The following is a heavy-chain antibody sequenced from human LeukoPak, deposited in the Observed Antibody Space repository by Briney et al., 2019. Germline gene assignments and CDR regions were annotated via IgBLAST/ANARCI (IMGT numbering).Heavy chain of an antibody. CDR2: IDHRGDT. CDR3: ARGATISETGYFDF. Sequence: PSETLSLTCAVYGGSFSRYYWSWIRQSPGKGLYWIAEIDHRGDTNYNPSVKSRVTISVDTSKNQFSLKVRSLSAADTAVYYCARGATISETGYFDFWGQGTLVTLSS. V-gene: IGHV4-34*01. CDR1: GGSFSRYY. D-gene: IGHD5-24*01. J-gene: IGHJ4*03.